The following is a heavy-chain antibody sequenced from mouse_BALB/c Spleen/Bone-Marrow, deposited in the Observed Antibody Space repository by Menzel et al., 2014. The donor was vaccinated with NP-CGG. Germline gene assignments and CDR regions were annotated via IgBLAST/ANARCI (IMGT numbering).Heavy chain of an antibody. CDR1: GFTFSNYW. J-gene: IGHJ3*01. V-gene: IGHV6-6*02. CDR3: TTGFAY. CDR2: IRLKSNNYAT. Sequence: EVKVVESGGGLVQPGGSMKLSCVASGFTFSNYWMNWVRQSPEKGLDWVAEIRLKSNNYATHYAESVKGRFTISRDDSKNSVYLQMNNLRAEDTGIYFCTTGFAYWGQGTLVTVSA.